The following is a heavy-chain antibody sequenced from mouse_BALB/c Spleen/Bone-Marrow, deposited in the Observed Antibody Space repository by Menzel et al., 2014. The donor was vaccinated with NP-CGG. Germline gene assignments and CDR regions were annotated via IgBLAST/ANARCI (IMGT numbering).Heavy chain of an antibody. J-gene: IGHJ4*01. D-gene: IGHD2-1*01. Sequence: EVKLMESGAELVKPGASVKLSCTASGFNIKDTYMHWVKQRPEQGLEWIGRIDPANGNTKYDPKFQGKATITADTSSNTAYLRLSSLTSEDTAVYYCARVYPNAMDYWGQGTSVTVSS. CDR3: ARVYPNAMDY. CDR2: IDPANGNT. CDR1: GFNIKDTY. V-gene: IGHV14-3*02.